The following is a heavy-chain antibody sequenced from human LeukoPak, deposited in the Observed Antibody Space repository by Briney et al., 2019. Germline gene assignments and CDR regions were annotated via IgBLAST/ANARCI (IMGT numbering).Heavy chain of an antibody. CDR1: GGSISSYC. D-gene: IGHD7-27*01. V-gene: IGHV4-59*08. CDR3: ARRNWGQYYFDY. Sequence: PSETLSLTCTVSGGSISSYCWSWIRQPPGKGLEWIGYIYYSGSTNYNPSLKSRVTISVDTSKNQFSLKLSSVTAADTAVYYCARRNWGQYYFDYWGQGTLVTVSS. J-gene: IGHJ4*02. CDR2: IYYSGST.